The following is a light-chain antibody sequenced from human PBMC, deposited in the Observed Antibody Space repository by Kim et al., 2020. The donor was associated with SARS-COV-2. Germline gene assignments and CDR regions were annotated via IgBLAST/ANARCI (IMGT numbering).Light chain of an antibody. V-gene: IGLV3-1*01. J-gene: IGLJ2*01. CDR2: QDS. CDR3: QAWDSSTA. Sequence: SYELTQRPSVSVSPGQTASITCSGDKLGDKYACWYQQKPGQSPVLVIYQDSKRPSGIPERFSGSNSGNTATLTISGTQAMDEADYYCQAWDSSTAFGGGTQLTVL. CDR1: KLGDKY.